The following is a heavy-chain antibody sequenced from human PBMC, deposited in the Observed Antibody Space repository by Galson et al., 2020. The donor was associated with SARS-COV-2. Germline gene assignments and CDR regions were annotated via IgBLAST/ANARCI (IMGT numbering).Heavy chain of an antibody. CDR1: GGSISSGIYY. CDR2: IHYSGST. V-gene: IGHV4-39*07. CDR3: AKAPWDDHTVDH. D-gene: IGHD1-1*01. J-gene: IGHJ4*02. Sequence: SETLSLTCSVTGGSISSGIYYWVWIRQAPGKGLEWMGSIHYSGSTYYNPSLKSRVTLSQETSKNQFYLKLTSVTAADTAVYYCAKAPWDDHTVDHLGQGTLGTVAS.